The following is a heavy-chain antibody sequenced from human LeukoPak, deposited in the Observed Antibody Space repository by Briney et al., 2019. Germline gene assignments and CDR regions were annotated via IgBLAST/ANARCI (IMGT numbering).Heavy chain of an antibody. V-gene: IGHV3-23*01. Sequence: GGSLRLSCAASGFSFISYTLHRVRQAPGKGLEWVSAINGVGSSTFYADSVQGRFTISRDNSRNTLYLEIKSLRADDTAVYYCAKDFSPFGYFDYWGQGTQVTVSS. CDR2: INGVGSST. CDR1: GFSFISYT. J-gene: IGHJ4*02. D-gene: IGHD3-16*01. CDR3: AKDFSPFGYFDY.